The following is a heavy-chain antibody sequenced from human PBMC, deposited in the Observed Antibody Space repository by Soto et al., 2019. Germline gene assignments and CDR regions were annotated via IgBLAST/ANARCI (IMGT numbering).Heavy chain of an antibody. Sequence: PWETLSLTCAVYGGTFSGYYWSWFRQPPGKGLEWIGEINHSGSTNYNPSLKSRVTISVDTSKNQFSLKLSSVTAADTAVYYCARVRYFDWLLYRKRGAFDIWGQGTMVTVSS. V-gene: IGHV4-34*01. J-gene: IGHJ3*02. CDR1: GGTFSGYY. CDR2: INHSGST. CDR3: ARVRYFDWLLYRKRGAFDI. D-gene: IGHD3-9*01.